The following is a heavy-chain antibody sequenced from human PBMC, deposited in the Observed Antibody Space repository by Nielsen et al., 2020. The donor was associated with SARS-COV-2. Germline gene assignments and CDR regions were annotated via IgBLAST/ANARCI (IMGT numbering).Heavy chain of an antibody. CDR2: IYHSGST. J-gene: IGHJ5*02. D-gene: IGHD6-19*01. CDR1: GYSIGRGYY. V-gene: IGHV4-38-2*02. Sequence: SETLSLTCNVTGYSIGRGYYWAWIRQSPGKGLEWIGSIYHSGSTSYNPSLKSRATISVDTSKNHFSLKLTSVTAADTAVYFCARDQGIVVAIGWFDPWGPGTLVTVSS. CDR3: ARDQGIVVAIGWFDP.